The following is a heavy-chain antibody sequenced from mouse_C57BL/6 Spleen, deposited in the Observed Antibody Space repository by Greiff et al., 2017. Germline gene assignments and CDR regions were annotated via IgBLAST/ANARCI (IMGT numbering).Heavy chain of an antibody. CDR1: GYAFSSYW. CDR2: IYPGDGDT. D-gene: IGHD4-1*01. Sequence: QVQLQQSGAELVKPGASVKISCKASGYAFSSYWMNWVKQRPGKGLEWIGQIYPGDGDTNYNGKFKGKATLTADKSSSTAYMQLSRLTSGDSAVYFCARRTNWDLDYWGQGTTLTVSS. CDR3: ARRTNWDLDY. J-gene: IGHJ2*01. V-gene: IGHV1-80*01.